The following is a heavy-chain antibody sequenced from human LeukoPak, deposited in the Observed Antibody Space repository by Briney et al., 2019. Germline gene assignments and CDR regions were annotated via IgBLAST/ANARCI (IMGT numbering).Heavy chain of an antibody. CDR2: INPNSGGT. CDR3: ARGPIRLWFGESPKYYFDY. Sequence: ASVKVSCKASGYTFTGYYMHWVRQAPGQGLEWMGWINPNSGGTNYAQKFQGRVTMTRDTSISTAYMELSRLRSDDTAVYYCARGPIRLWFGESPKYYFDYWGQGTLVTVSS. J-gene: IGHJ4*02. V-gene: IGHV1-2*02. D-gene: IGHD3-10*01. CDR1: GYTFTGYY.